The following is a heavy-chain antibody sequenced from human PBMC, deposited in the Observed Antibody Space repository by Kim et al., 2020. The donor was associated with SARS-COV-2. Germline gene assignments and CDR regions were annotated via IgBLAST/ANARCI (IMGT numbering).Heavy chain of an antibody. Sequence: KGRFTISRDNAKNSLYLQMNSLRAEDTAVYYCASEPGIVVVPAAPGYFQHWGQGTLVTVSS. CDR3: ASEPGIVVVPAAPGYFQH. J-gene: IGHJ1*01. D-gene: IGHD2-2*01. V-gene: IGHV3-11*06.